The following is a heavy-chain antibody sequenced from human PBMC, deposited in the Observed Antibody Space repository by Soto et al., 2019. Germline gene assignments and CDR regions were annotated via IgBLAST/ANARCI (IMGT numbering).Heavy chain of an antibody. D-gene: IGHD3-10*01. V-gene: IGHV3-21*01. J-gene: IGHJ4*02. CDR3: ARAIKEWFGELFDY. CDR1: GFTCSSYS. Sequence: PGGSLRLSCAASGFTCSSYSMNWVRQAPGKGLEWVSSISSSGSYIYYADSVKGRFTISRDNAKNSLYLQMNSLRAEDTAVYYCARAIKEWFGELFDYWGQGTLVTVSS. CDR2: ISSSGSYI.